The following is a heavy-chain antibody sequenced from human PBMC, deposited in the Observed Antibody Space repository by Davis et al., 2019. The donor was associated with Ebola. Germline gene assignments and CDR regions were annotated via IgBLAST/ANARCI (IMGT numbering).Heavy chain of an antibody. J-gene: IGHJ4*02. CDR3: ARRSSSSFDY. CDR2: IYYSGST. V-gene: IGHV4-4*02. D-gene: IGHD6-6*01. Sequence: GSLRLSCGVSGGSISSSNWWNWVRQPPGKGLEWIGEIYYSGSTNYNPSLKSRVTISVDKSKNQFSLKVTSVTAADTAVYYCARRSSSSFDYWGQGTLVSVSS. CDR1: GGSISSSNW.